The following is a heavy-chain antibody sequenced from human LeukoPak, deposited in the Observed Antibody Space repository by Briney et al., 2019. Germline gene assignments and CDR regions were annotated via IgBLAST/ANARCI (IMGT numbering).Heavy chain of an antibody. CDR1: GYTFTGYG. D-gene: IGHD4-17*01. V-gene: IGHV1-18*01. CDR3: ARSAHDYGDYVSRGAFDI. J-gene: IGHJ3*02. CDR2: ISAYNGNT. Sequence: ASVKVSCKASGYTFTGYGISWVRQAPGQGLEWMGWISAYNGNTNYAQKLQGRVTMTTDTSTSTAYMELRSLRSDDTAVYYCARSAHDYGDYVSRGAFDIWGQGTMVTVSS.